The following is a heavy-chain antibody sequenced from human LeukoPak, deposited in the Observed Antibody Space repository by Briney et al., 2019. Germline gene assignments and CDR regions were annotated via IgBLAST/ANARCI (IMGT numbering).Heavy chain of an antibody. J-gene: IGHJ4*02. V-gene: IGHV4-34*01. D-gene: IGHD3-10*01. CDR3: ARGYGSGSYYSY. CDR1: GGSFSGYY. Sequence: PSETLSLTCAVYGGSFSGYYWNWIRQPPGKGLEWIGEINRSGSTDYNPSLKSRVTVSVDTSKNQFSLKLSSVTAADTAVYYCARGYGSGSYYSYWGQGTLVTVSS. CDR2: INRSGST.